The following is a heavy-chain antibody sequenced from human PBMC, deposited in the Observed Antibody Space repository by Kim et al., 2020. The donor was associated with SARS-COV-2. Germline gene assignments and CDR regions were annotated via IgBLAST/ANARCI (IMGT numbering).Heavy chain of an antibody. D-gene: IGHD3-10*01. J-gene: IGHJ4*02. CDR1: GFIFSAYA. CDR3: ARGTEYFVSGNPRF. Sequence: GGSLRLSCAASGFIFSAYALHWVRQAPGKGLEWVAVISYDGSNKYYADSVKGRFTISRDNSKNTLYLQMNSLRAEDTAVYYCARGTEYFVSGNPRFWGQGTLVTLSS. V-gene: IGHV3-30*04. CDR2: ISYDGSNK.